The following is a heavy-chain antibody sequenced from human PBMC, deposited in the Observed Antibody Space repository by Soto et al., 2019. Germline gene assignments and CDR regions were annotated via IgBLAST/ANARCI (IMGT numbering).Heavy chain of an antibody. D-gene: IGHD2-21*02. Sequence: QVQLQESGPGLVEPSETLSLTCTVSGGCLTNYFWTWIRQSPGKGLEWIAYIRYSGKTDYNPSLKSRVTISLDTPKNQFSLKLTSVTAADTAMYYCARFQYTVVTPFDLWGQGTMVIVSS. CDR1: GGCLTNYF. CDR2: IRYSGKT. V-gene: IGHV4-59*01. CDR3: ARFQYTVVTPFDL. J-gene: IGHJ3*01.